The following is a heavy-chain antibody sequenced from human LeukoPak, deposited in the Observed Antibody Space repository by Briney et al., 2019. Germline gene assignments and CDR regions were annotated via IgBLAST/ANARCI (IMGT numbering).Heavy chain of an antibody. CDR2: INPSGST. J-gene: IGHJ4*02. CDR1: GGSLSGYY. D-gene: IGHD6-13*01. V-gene: IGHV4-34*01. CDR3: ARGRSVGYSNFWYAQYKAPFDY. Sequence: SETQSLTCAVYGGSLSGYYWSWIRQPPGKGLEWIGEINPSGSTNYNPSLKSRVTISVDTSKNQFSLKLTSVTAADTAVYYCARGRSVGYSNFWYAQYKAPFDYWGQGTLVTVSS.